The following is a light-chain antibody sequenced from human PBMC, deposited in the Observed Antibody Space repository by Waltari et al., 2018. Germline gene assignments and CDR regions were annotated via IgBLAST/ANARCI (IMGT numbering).Light chain of an antibody. V-gene: IGKV3-11*01. CDR1: QNIQTF. Sequence: EIVLTQSPVTLSLSPGERATLSCRASQNIQTFLAWYQHRPGQPPRLLIYDAFYRATGIPARFSGSGSGTDFTLSISSLEPEDFAVYFCRQRSDWPPFTFGPGTRVDI. J-gene: IGKJ3*01. CDR3: RQRSDWPPFT. CDR2: DAF.